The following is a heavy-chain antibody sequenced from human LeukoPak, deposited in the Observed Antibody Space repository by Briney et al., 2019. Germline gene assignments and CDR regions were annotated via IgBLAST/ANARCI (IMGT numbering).Heavy chain of an antibody. CDR2: ISGSGGST. CDR3: AARYYYDSSGYSGALDY. J-gene: IGHJ4*02. V-gene: IGHV3-23*01. D-gene: IGHD3-22*01. Sequence: TGGSLRLSCAASGFAFSTYSIDWVRQAPGKGLEWVSAISGSGGSTYYADSVKGRFTISRDNSKNTLYLQMNSLRAEDTAVYYCAARYYYDSSGYSGALDYWGQGTLVTVSS. CDR1: GFAFSTYS.